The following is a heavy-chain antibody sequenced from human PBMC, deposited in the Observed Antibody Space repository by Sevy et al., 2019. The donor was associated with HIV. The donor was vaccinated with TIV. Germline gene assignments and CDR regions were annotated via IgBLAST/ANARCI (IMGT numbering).Heavy chain of an antibody. CDR1: GFPFNDHA. V-gene: IGHV3-9*01. CDR2: ISWNSRNV. J-gene: IGHJ6*02. Sequence: GGSLRLSCAASGFPFNDHALHWVRQVPGKGLEWVSGISWNSRNVGYGDSVKGRFTISRDNANPFLYLEMNSLRPEDTAFYYCAKDINRGCDGINCYPYYYYFYGLDVWGQGTTVTVSS. D-gene: IGHD2-21*01. CDR3: AKDINRGCDGINCYPYYYYFYGLDV.